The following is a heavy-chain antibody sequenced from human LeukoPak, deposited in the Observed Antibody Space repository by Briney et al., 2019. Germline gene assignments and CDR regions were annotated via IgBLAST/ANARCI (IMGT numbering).Heavy chain of an antibody. CDR2: VNWNGGNT. CDR1: GFTFDDYG. CDR3: ARYSYGARYYYYYMDV. J-gene: IGHJ6*03. D-gene: IGHD5-18*01. Sequence: GGSLRLSCSASGFTFDDYGMSWVRQAPGKGLEWVSDVNWNGGNTNYADSVRGRFTISRDNAKNSLYLQTDSLRAEDTALYYCARYSYGARYYYYYMDVWGKGTTVTVSS. V-gene: IGHV3-20*04.